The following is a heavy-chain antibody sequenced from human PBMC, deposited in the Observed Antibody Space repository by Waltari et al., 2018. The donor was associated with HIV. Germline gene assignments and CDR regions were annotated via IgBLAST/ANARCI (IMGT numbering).Heavy chain of an antibody. CDR1: GYTFTDYY. CDR3: ARDLIFYYDTSDYYPFDY. Sequence: QVQLVQSGAAVKKPGASVNVSCKASGYTFTDYYMHWVRQAPGQGLEWLGWINPNSGNTIYAQNFQGRVSMTRDTSIRTAYMELSRLRSDDTAVYYCARDLIFYYDTSDYYPFDYWGQGTLVTVSS. CDR2: INPNSGNT. D-gene: IGHD3-22*01. J-gene: IGHJ4*02. V-gene: IGHV1-2*02.